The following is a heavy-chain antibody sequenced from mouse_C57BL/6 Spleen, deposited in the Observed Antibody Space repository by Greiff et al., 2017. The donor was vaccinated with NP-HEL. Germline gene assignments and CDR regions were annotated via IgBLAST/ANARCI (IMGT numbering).Heavy chain of an antibody. CDR3: ARRGGFDY. J-gene: IGHJ2*02. Sequence: QVQLQQPGAELVMPGASVKLSCKASGYTFTSYWMHWVKQRPGQGLEWIGEIDPSDSYTNYNHKFKGQSTLTVDKSSITAYMQLSSLTSEDSAVYYCARRGGFDYWGQGTSLTVSS. CDR1: GYTFTSYW. CDR2: IDPSDSYT. V-gene: IGHV1-69*01.